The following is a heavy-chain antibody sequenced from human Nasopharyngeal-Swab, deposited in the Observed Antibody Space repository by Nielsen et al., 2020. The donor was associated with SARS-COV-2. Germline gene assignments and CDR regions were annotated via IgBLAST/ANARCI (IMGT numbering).Heavy chain of an antibody. Sequence: GGSLRLSCAASGFTFSDYYMSWIRQAPGKGLEWVSYISSSSSYTNYADSVKGRFTISRDNAKNSLYLQMNSLGAEDTAVYYCARASGYGEGAFDIWGQGTMVTVSS. CDR1: GFTFSDYY. D-gene: IGHD4-17*01. V-gene: IGHV3-11*06. J-gene: IGHJ3*02. CDR2: ISSSSSYT. CDR3: ARASGYGEGAFDI.